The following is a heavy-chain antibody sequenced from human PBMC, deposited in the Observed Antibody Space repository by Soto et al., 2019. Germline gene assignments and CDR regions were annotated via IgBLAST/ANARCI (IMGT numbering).Heavy chain of an antibody. Sequence: GESLRLSCVASGFTFSSYWMRWVRQGPGEGRVWVSRINSDSGDTTYADSVKGRCTISRDSAKNTLYLQMSSLRAEDTAVYYCARGYSGTYRIDYWGQGILVTVSS. CDR3: ARGYSGTYRIDY. D-gene: IGHD1-26*01. J-gene: IGHJ4*02. CDR2: INSDSGDT. CDR1: GFTFSSYW. V-gene: IGHV3-74*03.